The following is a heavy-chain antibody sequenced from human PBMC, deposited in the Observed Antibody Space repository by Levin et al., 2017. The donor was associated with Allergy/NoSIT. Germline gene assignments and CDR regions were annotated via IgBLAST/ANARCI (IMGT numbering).Heavy chain of an antibody. CDR1: GFNFQYFA. V-gene: IGHV3-30*04. Sequence: GGSLRLSCAASGFNFQYFAMHWVRQAPGKGLEWVALISYDGTIQFSADSVKGRFTVSRDNSGNTLYLQMNHLRNDDTAVYYCARVFGCTGGSCPSRASNYFDNWGQGALVTVSS. J-gene: IGHJ4*02. CDR3: ARVFGCTGGSCPSRASNYFDN. CDR2: ISYDGTIQ. D-gene: IGHD2-15*01.